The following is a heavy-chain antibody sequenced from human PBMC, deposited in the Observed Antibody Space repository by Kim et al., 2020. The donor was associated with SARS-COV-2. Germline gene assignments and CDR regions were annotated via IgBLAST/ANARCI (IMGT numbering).Heavy chain of an antibody. V-gene: IGHV3-23*01. J-gene: IGHJ4*02. CDR3: AKGMRIAEQYYYDSSGYCPFDY. Sequence: GGSLRLSCAASGFTFSSYAMSWVRQAPGKGLEWVSAISGSGGSTYYADSVKGRFTISRDNSKNTLYLQMNSLRAEDTAVYYCAKGMRIAEQYYYDSSGYCPFDYWGQGTLVTVSS. D-gene: IGHD3-22*01. CDR1: GFTFSSYA. CDR2: ISGSGGST.